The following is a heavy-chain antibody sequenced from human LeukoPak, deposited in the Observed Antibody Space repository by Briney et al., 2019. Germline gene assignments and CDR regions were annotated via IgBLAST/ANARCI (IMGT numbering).Heavy chain of an antibody. V-gene: IGHV3-30*04. CDR1: GFTFSSYA. Sequence: GGSLRLSCAASGFTFSSYAMHWVRQAPGKGLEWVAVISYDGSNKYYADSVKGRFTISRDNSKNTLYLQMNSLRAEDTAVYYCARDQGLAAGGLDYWGQGSLVTVSS. CDR2: ISYDGSNK. CDR3: ARDQGLAAGGLDY. D-gene: IGHD6-13*01. J-gene: IGHJ4*02.